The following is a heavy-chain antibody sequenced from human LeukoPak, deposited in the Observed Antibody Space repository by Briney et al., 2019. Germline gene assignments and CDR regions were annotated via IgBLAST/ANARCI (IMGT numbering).Heavy chain of an antibody. J-gene: IGHJ5*02. CDR3: ATDFYDST. V-gene: IGHV3-15*01. D-gene: IGHD3-22*01. Sequence: PGGSLRLSCAVSGFTVSAHYMSWVRQAPGKGLEWVGRIRSNSDGGTIDYAAPVKGRFTLSRDDSKTTLYLQMNSLQTEDTAVYYCATDFYDSTWGQGTLVTVSS. CDR2: IRSNSDGGTI. CDR1: GFTVSAHY.